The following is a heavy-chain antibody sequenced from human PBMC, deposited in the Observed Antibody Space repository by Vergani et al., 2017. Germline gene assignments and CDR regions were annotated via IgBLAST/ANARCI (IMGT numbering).Heavy chain of an antibody. Sequence: QVQLQQWGAGLLKPSETLSLTCAVYGGSFSGYYWSWIRQPPGKGLEWIGYIYYTGSTNYNPSLKSRVTISVDTSKNQFSLKLSSVTAADTAVYYCARVPPRTTLVAFDIWGQGTMVTVSS. CDR1: GGSFSGYY. CDR2: IYYTGST. CDR3: ARVPPRTTLVAFDI. V-gene: IGHV4-34*11. J-gene: IGHJ3*02. D-gene: IGHD4-23*01.